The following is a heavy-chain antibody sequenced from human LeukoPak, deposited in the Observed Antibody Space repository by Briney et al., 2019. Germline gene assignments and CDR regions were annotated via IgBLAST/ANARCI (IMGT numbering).Heavy chain of an antibody. J-gene: IGHJ5*02. CDR3: ARSQTGYTGSYGLFDP. V-gene: IGHV4-59*01. Sequence: SETLSLTCTVSGGSISGYYWNWIRQPPGKGLEWIGYMFYSGSTSYNPSLKSRVTISLDTSKNQFSLKVTSVTAADTAMYYCARSQTGYTGSYGLFDPWGQGTLVTVSS. CDR1: GGSISGYY. D-gene: IGHD1-26*01. CDR2: MFYSGST.